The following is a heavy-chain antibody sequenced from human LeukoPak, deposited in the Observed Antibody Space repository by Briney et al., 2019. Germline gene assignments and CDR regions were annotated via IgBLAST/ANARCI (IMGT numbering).Heavy chain of an antibody. J-gene: IGHJ5*02. D-gene: IGHD4-17*01. CDR3: ARVVTVTTRWFDP. Sequence: SETLSLTCTVSGGSVSSSSYYWGWIRQPPGKGLEWIGSIHYTGSTYYNPSLKSRVTISVDTSKNQFSLKLSSVTAADTAVYYCARVVTVTTRWFDPWGQGTLVTVSS. V-gene: IGHV4-39*07. CDR2: IHYTGST. CDR1: GGSVSSSSYY.